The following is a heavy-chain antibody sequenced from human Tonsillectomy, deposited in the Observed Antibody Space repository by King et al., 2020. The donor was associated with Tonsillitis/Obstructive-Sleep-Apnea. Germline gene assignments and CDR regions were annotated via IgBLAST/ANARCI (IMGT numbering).Heavy chain of an antibody. CDR3: ARGGGGSGWYVAH. CDR1: GGSFSGYY. V-gene: IGHV4-34*01. Sequence: VQLQQWGAGLLKPSETLSLTCAVYGGSFSGYYWSWIRQPPGKGLEWIGEINHSGSTNYNPSLKSRVTISVDTSKNQFSLKLSSVTAADTAVYNCARGGGGSGWYVAHWGQGTLVTVSS. CDR2: INHSGST. D-gene: IGHD6-19*01. J-gene: IGHJ4*02.